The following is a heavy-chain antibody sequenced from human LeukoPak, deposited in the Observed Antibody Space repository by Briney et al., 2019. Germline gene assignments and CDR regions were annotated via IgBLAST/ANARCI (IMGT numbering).Heavy chain of an antibody. CDR1: GGSISSGSYY. V-gene: IGHV4-61*02. CDR3: ARRASLWSGLSDAFDI. D-gene: IGHD3-3*01. Sequence: SETLSLTCTVSGGSISSGSYYWSWIRQPAGKGLEWIGRIYTSGSTNYNPSLKSRVTISVDTSKNQFSLKLSSVTAADTAVYYCARRASLWSGLSDAFDIWGQGTMVTVSS. J-gene: IGHJ3*02. CDR2: IYTSGST.